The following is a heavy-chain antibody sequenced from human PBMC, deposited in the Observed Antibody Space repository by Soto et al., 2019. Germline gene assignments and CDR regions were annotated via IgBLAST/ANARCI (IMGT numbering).Heavy chain of an antibody. V-gene: IGHV4-61*01. J-gene: IGHJ6*02. D-gene: IGHD3-10*01. Sequence: QVQLQESGPGLVKSSETLSLICFVSGEALGSGQSYWNWIRQAPGKGLEWIGQPFVTVATKYSASLYSRVTLSLYTSKTQISLTLTAVPAADLATYSCARGRSDSAGSSFGRRMDVLGQGTTVTVSS. CDR2: PFVTVAT. CDR1: GEALGSGQSY. CDR3: ARGRSDSAGSSFGRRMDV.